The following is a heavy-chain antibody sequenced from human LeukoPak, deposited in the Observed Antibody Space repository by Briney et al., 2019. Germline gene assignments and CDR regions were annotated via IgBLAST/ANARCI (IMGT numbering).Heavy chain of an antibody. CDR1: GFTVSSNY. J-gene: IGHJ4*02. Sequence: GGSLRLSCAASGFTVSSNYMSWVRQAPGKGLEWVSVIYSGGSTYYADSVKGRFTISRDNSKNTLYLQMNSLRAEDTVVYYCARDKIGKPYFDYWGQGTLVTVSS. D-gene: IGHD4-23*01. V-gene: IGHV3-53*01. CDR2: IYSGGST. CDR3: ARDKIGKPYFDY.